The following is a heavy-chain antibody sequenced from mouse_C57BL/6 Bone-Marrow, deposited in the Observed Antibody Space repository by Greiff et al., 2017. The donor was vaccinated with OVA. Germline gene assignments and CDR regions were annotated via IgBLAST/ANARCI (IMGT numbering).Heavy chain of an antibody. Sequence: QVQLQQPGAELVKPGASVKLSCKASGYTFTSYWMHWVKQRPGQGLEWIGMIHPNSGSTNYNEKFKSKATLTVDKSSSTAYMQLSSLTSEDSAIYYCARWDDGYLYFDYWGQGTTLTVSS. D-gene: IGHD2-3*01. CDR1: GYTFTSYW. CDR2: IHPNSGST. V-gene: IGHV1-64*01. CDR3: ARWDDGYLYFDY. J-gene: IGHJ2*01.